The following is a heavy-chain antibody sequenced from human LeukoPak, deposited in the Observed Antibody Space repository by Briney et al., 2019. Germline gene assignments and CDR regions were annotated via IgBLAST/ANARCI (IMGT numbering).Heavy chain of an antibody. V-gene: IGHV3-33*06. Sequence: GRSLRLSCAASGFTFSSYGMHWVRQAPGKGLEWVAVIWYDGSNKYYADSVKGRFTISRDNSKNTLYLQMNSLRAEDTAVYYCAKDEDSSGAPTDYWGQGTLVTVSS. D-gene: IGHD6-19*01. CDR2: IWYDGSNK. CDR3: AKDEDSSGAPTDY. CDR1: GFTFSSYG. J-gene: IGHJ4*02.